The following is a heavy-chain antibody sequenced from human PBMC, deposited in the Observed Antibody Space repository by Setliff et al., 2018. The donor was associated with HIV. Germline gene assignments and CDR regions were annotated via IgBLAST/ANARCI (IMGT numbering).Heavy chain of an antibody. Sequence: GESLKISCKGSGYSFTNYWIGWVRQMPGKGLEWLGIINPGDSETRYNPPFQGQVTISADKSITTAYLQWSGLKASDTAIYYCARLGPGPMFRTNFDYWGQGTQVTVS. J-gene: IGHJ4*02. V-gene: IGHV5-51*01. CDR2: INPGDSET. CDR1: GYSFTNYW. CDR3: ARLGPGPMFRTNFDY. D-gene: IGHD3-10*01.